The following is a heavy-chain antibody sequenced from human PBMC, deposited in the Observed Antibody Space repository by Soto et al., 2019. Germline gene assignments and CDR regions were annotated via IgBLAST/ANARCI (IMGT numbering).Heavy chain of an antibody. Sequence: SETLSLTCTVSGGSISSGGYYWSWIRQHPGKGLEWIGYIYYSGSTYYNPSLKSRVTISVDTSKNQFSLKLSSVTAADTAVYYCARVPYGSSFFDYWGQGTLVTVS. CDR2: IYYSGST. J-gene: IGHJ4*02. CDR1: GGSISSGGYY. CDR3: ARVPYGSSFFDY. D-gene: IGHD3-10*01. V-gene: IGHV4-31*03.